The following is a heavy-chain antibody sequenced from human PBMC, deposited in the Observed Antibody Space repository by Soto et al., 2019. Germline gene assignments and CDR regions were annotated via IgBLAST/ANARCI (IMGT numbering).Heavy chain of an antibody. D-gene: IGHD7-27*01. V-gene: IGHV1-69*01. CDR3: AAELGFGKLAVV. CDR1: GDTFKNCV. J-gene: IGHJ6*02. CDR2: IIPLFGTT. Sequence: QVQLVQFGVEVRRPGSSVKVSCKASGDTFKNCVISWVRQAPGQGLEWMGGIIPLFGTTDFAQRFQGRLTITTDESTTTAYMELSRLRSEDPATYYCAAELGFGKLAVVWGQGIKVNVSS.